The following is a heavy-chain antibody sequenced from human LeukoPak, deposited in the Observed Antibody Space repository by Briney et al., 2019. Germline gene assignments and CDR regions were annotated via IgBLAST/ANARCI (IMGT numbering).Heavy chain of an antibody. Sequence: PSETLSLTCTVSGGSISSGGYYWSWIRQHPGKGLEWIGYIYYSGSTYYNPSLKSRVTISVDTSKNQFSLKLSSVTAADTAVYYCARDVGWFGELAYYFDYWGQGTLVTVSS. V-gene: IGHV4-31*03. CDR1: GGSISSGGYY. CDR2: IYYSGST. D-gene: IGHD3-10*01. J-gene: IGHJ4*02. CDR3: ARDVGWFGELAYYFDY.